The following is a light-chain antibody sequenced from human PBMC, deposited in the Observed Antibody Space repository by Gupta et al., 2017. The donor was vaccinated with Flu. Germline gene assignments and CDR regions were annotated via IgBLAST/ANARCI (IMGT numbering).Light chain of an antibody. Sequence: DIQMTQSPSTLSASVGDRVTITCRASQNIGTWLAWYQQKPGKAPKLLIYMASNLESGVPSRFSGSGSGTEFTLTSSRRQPDDFATYYCQEYITWWTFGQGTTVEIK. J-gene: IGKJ1*01. CDR2: MAS. CDR3: QEYITWWT. CDR1: QNIGTW. V-gene: IGKV1-5*03.